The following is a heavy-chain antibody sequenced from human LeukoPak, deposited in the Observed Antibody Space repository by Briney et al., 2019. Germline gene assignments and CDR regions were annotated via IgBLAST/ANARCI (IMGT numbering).Heavy chain of an antibody. D-gene: IGHD5-12*01. CDR3: ARAPRGGGYDFCFDY. CDR1: GFTFSIYW. CDR2: IKQDGSEK. V-gene: IGHV3-7*01. J-gene: IGHJ4*02. Sequence: PGGSLRLSCAASGFTFSIYWMSWVRQAPGKGLELVANIKQDGSEKYYVDSVKGRFTISRDNAKNSLYLQMNSLRAEDTAVYYCARAPRGGGYDFCFDYWGQGTLVTVSS.